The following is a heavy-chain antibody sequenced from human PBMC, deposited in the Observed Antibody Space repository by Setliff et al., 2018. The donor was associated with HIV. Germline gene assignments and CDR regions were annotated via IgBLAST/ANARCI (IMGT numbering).Heavy chain of an antibody. CDR2: ISWNSGTI. V-gene: IGHV3-9*01. D-gene: IGHD3-16*01. CDR3: AKYSSLGS. J-gene: IGHJ5*02. CDR1: GFTFDDYA. Sequence: PGGSLRLSCAASGFTFDDYAMHWVRQAPGKGLEWVSGISWNSGTIAYAGSVRGRFAISRDNAKNSLYLQMNNLRADDTAVYYCAKYSSLGSWGQGTLVTVSS.